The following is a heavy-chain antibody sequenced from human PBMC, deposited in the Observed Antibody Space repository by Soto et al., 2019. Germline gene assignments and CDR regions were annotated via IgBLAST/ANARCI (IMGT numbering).Heavy chain of an antibody. Sequence: SETLSLTCTVSGGSISSGGYYWSWIRQHPGKGLEWIGYIYYSGSTYYNPSLKSRVTISVDTSKNQFSLKLSSVTAADTAVYYCASPKMAFYNWFDPWGQGTLVTVSS. CDR3: ASPKMAFYNWFDP. V-gene: IGHV4-31*03. D-gene: IGHD3-3*02. CDR1: GGSISSGGYY. CDR2: IYYSGST. J-gene: IGHJ5*02.